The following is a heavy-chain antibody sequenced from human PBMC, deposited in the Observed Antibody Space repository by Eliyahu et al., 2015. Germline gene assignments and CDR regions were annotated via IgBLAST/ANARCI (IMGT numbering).Heavy chain of an antibody. CDR3: SREQCTGTSCRDY. V-gene: IGHV3-15*01. CDR1: GFTFXXXW. CDR2: IKSEIYGGGTA. D-gene: IGHD2-2*01. Sequence: EVQLVESGGGLVNPGGSLRLSCXASGFTFXXXWMNWXRHVPGKGLEWVGRIKSEIYGGGTADYAAPVKGRFTISRDDSKNTLYLQMNSLKTEDTGVYYCSREQCTGTSCRDYWGQGTLVTVSS. J-gene: IGHJ4*02.